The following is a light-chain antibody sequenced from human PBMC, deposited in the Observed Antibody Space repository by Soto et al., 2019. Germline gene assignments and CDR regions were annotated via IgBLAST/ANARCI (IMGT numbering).Light chain of an antibody. Sequence: QSALTQPRSVSGSPGQSVTISCTGTNSDVGGYNYVSWYQQHPGKAPKLMIYDVSKRPSGVPDRFSGSKSGNTASLTISGLQAEDEADYYCCSYAGSYIYVFGTGTKLTVL. J-gene: IGLJ1*01. CDR3: CSYAGSYIYV. CDR1: NSDVGGYNY. CDR2: DVS. V-gene: IGLV2-11*01.